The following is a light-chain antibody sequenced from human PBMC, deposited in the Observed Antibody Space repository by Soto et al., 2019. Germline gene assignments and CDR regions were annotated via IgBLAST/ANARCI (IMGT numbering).Light chain of an antibody. CDR2: SNN. V-gene: IGLV1-44*01. Sequence: QSVLTQPPSASGTPGQRVTISCSGSNSYIGRNTVNWYQQLPGTAPKLLIYSNNQRPSGVPDRFSGSKSGTSASLAISGLQSEDEADYFCATWDDSLNGLYVFGTGTKLTVL. CDR1: NSYIGRNT. J-gene: IGLJ1*01. CDR3: ATWDDSLNGLYV.